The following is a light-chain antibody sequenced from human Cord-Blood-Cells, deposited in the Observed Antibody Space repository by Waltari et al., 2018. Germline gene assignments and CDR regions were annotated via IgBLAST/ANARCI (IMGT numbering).Light chain of an antibody. CDR3: QQSDSTPLT. Sequence: DIQMTQATSSLSASVGDRVTITCRASQSISSYLNWYQQKPGKAPKLLIYAASSLQRGVPSRFSGSGSGTDFTPTISSLQPADFATYSCQQSDSTPLTFGGGTKVEIK. V-gene: IGKV1-39*01. J-gene: IGKJ4*01. CDR1: QSISSY. CDR2: AAS.